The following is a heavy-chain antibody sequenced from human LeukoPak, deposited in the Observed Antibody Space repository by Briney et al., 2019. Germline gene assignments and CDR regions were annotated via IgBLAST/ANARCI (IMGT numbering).Heavy chain of an antibody. CDR1: GFAFSSYG. D-gene: IGHD3-9*01. J-gene: IGHJ4*02. CDR2: ISYDGSNK. Sequence: PGRSLRLSCAASGFAFSSYGMHWVRQAPGKGLEWVAVISYDGSNKYYADSVKGRFTISRDNSKNTLYLQMNSLRAEDTAVYYCAKGRLRYFDWLPFDYWGQGTLVTVSS. V-gene: IGHV3-30*18. CDR3: AKGRLRYFDWLPFDY.